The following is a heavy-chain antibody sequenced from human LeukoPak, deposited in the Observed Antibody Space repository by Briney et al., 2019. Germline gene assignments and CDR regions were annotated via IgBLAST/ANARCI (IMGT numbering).Heavy chain of an antibody. V-gene: IGHV4-34*01. CDR2: INHSGST. Sequence: SETLSLTCAVYGGSFSGYYWSWIRQPPGKGLEWIGEINHSGSTNYNPSLKSRVTISVDTSKNQFSLKLSSVTAADTAVYYCARLMTTVIPYYYYYGMDVWAKGPRSPSP. D-gene: IGHD4-17*01. CDR1: GGSFSGYY. J-gene: IGHJ6*02. CDR3: ARLMTTVIPYYYYYGMDV.